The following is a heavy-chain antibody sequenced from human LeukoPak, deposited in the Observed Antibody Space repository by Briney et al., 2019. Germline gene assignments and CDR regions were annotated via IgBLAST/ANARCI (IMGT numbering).Heavy chain of an antibody. J-gene: IGHJ5*02. V-gene: IGHV1-58*02. CDR2: IVVGSGNT. CDR1: GFTFTSSA. CDR3: ARAGEIAAAGTPYNWVDP. Sequence: GTSVKVSCKASGFTFTSSAMQWVRQARGQRLEWIGWIVVGSGNTNYAQKFQERVTITRDMSTSTAYMELSRLRSDDTAVYYCARAGEIAAAGTPYNWVDPWGQGTLVTVSS. D-gene: IGHD6-13*01.